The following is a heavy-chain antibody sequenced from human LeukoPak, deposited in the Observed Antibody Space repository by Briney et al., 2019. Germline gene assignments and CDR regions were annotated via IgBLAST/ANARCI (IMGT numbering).Heavy chain of an antibody. CDR3: ARERRDIVVVVAATWFDP. CDR2: INHNGNVN. J-gene: IGHJ5*02. V-gene: IGHV3-7*01. CDR1: GFTFSSYW. Sequence: PGGSLRLSCAASGFTFSSYWMNWARQAPGKGLEWVASINHNGNVNYYVDSVKGRFTISRDNAKNSLYLQMNSLRAEDTAVYYCARERRDIVVVVAATWFDPWGQGTLVTVSS. D-gene: IGHD2-15*01.